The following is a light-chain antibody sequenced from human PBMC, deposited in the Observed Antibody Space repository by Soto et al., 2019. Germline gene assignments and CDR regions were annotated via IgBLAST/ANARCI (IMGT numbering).Light chain of an antibody. CDR3: QQYGGLPRT. CDR2: DAS. J-gene: IGKJ1*01. CDR1: QSVSSSS. V-gene: IGKV3-20*01. Sequence: EIVLTQSPGTLSLSPGERATLSCRASQSVSSSSLAWYQQKRGQAPRLLIHDASSRATGIPDRFSGSGSGTDFTLTISRLEPEDFAVYYCQQYGGLPRTFGQGTKVEVK.